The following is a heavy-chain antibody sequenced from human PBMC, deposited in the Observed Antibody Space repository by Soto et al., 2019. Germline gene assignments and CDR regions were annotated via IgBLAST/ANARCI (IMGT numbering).Heavy chain of an antibody. J-gene: IGHJ6*02. CDR1: GGSISSGGYY. V-gene: IGHV4-61*08. Sequence: PSETLSLTCTVSGGSISSGGYYWSWIRQPPGKGLEWIGYIYYSGSTNYNPSLKSRVTISVDTSKNQFSLKLSSVTAADTAVYYCARDREQLVSGYYGMDVWGQGTTVTVSS. CDR3: ARDREQLVSGYYGMDV. D-gene: IGHD6-13*01. CDR2: IYYSGST.